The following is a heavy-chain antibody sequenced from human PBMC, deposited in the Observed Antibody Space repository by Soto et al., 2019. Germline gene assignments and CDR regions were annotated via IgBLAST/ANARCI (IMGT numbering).Heavy chain of an antibody. CDR1: GFSFSSYW. V-gene: IGHV3-7*03. CDR2: IKQDGIEK. CDR3: ARVGICTGGSCYSYYYYGMDV. Sequence: EVQLVESGGGLVQPGGSLRLSCAASGFSFSSYWMSWVRQAPGKGLEWVANIKQDGIEKYYVDSARGRFTISRDNAKNALYLQINSLRAEDTAVYHCARVGICTGGSCYSYYYYGMDVWGQGTTVTVSS. D-gene: IGHD2-15*01. J-gene: IGHJ6*02.